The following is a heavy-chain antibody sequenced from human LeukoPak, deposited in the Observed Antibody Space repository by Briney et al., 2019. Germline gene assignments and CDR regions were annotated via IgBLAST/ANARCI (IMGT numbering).Heavy chain of an antibody. J-gene: IGHJ6*03. Sequence: GGSLRLSCTASGFTFGDYAMSWVRQAPGKGLEWVANIKQDGSEKYYVDSVKGRFTISRDNAKNSLYLQMNSLRAEDTAVYYCARASYSSSWYYYYYMDVWGKGTTVTVSS. CDR1: GFTFGDYA. CDR3: ARASYSSSWYYYYYMDV. CDR2: IKQDGSEK. D-gene: IGHD6-13*01. V-gene: IGHV3-7*01.